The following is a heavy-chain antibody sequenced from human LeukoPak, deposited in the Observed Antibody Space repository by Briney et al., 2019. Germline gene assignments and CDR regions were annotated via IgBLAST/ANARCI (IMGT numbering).Heavy chain of an antibody. D-gene: IGHD4-11*01. Sequence: SVKVSCKASGGTFSSYAISWVRQAPGQGLEWMGRIIPILDIAKYAQKFQGRVTITADKSTSTAYMELSSLRSEDTAVYYCARDHLMTTVTYFDYWGQGTLVTVSS. CDR2: IIPILDIA. CDR3: ARDHLMTTVTYFDY. V-gene: IGHV1-69*04. J-gene: IGHJ4*02. CDR1: GGTFSSYA.